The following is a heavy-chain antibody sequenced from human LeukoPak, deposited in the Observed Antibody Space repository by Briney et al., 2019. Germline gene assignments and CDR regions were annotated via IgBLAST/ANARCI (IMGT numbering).Heavy chain of an antibody. CDR3: ASSRTDYYDSSAYYYH. Sequence: SETLSLTCTVSGGSISSSSYYWGWIRQPPGKGLAWIGGIYYSGSTYYNPSLKSRVTISVDTSKNQFSLKLSSVTAADTAVYYCASSRTDYYDSSAYYYHWGQGTLVTVSS. CDR1: GGSISSSSYY. CDR2: IYYSGST. J-gene: IGHJ5*02. V-gene: IGHV4-39*01. D-gene: IGHD3-22*01.